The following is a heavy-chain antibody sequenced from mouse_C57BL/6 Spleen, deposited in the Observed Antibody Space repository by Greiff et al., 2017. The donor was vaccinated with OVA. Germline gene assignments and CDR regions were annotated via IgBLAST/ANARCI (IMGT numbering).Heavy chain of an antibody. Sequence: VQLQQPGAELVKPGASVKLSCKASGYTFTSYWMQWVKQRPGQGLEWIGEIDPSDSYTNYNQKFKGKAPLTVDTSSSTAYMQLSSLTSEDSAVYYCARGEGYYYGSSPHWYFDVWGTGTTVTVSS. CDR1: GYTFTSYW. J-gene: IGHJ1*03. CDR2: IDPSDSYT. D-gene: IGHD1-1*01. CDR3: ARGEGYYYGSSPHWYFDV. V-gene: IGHV1-50*01.